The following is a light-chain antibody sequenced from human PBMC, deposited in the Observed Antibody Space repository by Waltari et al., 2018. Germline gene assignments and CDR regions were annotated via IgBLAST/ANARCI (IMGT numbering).Light chain of an antibody. CDR2: NNF. CDR1: NSNIGRNT. J-gene: IGLJ2*01. V-gene: IGLV1-44*01. Sequence: QSVLTRPPAASETPGQRVTISCSGSNSNIGRNTVNWYQQLPGTAPQLIVYNNFQRPSGVPDRYSASKSGTSASLAILGVRPEDEGDYYCATWDDSLNGPVFGGGTKLTVL. CDR3: ATWDDSLNGPV.